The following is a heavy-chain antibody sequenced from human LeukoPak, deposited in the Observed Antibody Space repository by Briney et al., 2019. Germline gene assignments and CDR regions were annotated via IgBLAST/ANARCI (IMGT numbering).Heavy chain of an antibody. V-gene: IGHV4-34*01. CDR2: INHSGST. CDR3: ARDNYWGNYWYFDL. CDR1: GGSFSGYY. Sequence: PSETLSLTCAVYGGSFSGYYWSWIRQPPGKGLEWIGEINHSGSTNYNPSLKSRVTISVDTSKNQFSLKLSSVTAADTAVYYCARDNYWGNYWYFDLWGRGTLVTVSS. D-gene: IGHD5-24*01. J-gene: IGHJ2*01.